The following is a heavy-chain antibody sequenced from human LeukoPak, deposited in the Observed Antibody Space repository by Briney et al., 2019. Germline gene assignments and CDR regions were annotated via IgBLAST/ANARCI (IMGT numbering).Heavy chain of an antibody. Sequence: GGSLRLSCAASGFTFSSYWMTWVRQAPGKGLEGVANINEDGSEEYYVDSVKGRFTISRDNAKNSLYLQMNSLRVEDTAMYYCARDPPRRFDPWGQGTLVTVSS. CDR2: INEDGSEE. J-gene: IGHJ5*02. CDR1: GFTFSSYW. V-gene: IGHV3-7*01. CDR3: ARDPPRRFDP.